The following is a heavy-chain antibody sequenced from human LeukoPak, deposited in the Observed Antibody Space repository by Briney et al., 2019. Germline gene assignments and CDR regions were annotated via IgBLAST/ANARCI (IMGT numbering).Heavy chain of an antibody. CDR1: GFTFGDYA. J-gene: IGHJ4*02. V-gene: IGHV3-66*01. CDR2: IYSGGST. D-gene: IGHD1-26*01. CDR3: ARVVGATPLYFDY. Sequence: PGGSLRLSCTASGFTFGDYAMSWVRQAPGKGLEWVSVIYSGGSTYYADSVKGRFTISRDNSKNTLYLQMNSLRAEDTAVYYCARVVGATPLYFDYWGQGTLVTVSS.